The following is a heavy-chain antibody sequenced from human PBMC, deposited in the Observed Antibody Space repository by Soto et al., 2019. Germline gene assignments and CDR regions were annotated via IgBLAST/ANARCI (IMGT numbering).Heavy chain of an antibody. J-gene: IGHJ4*02. V-gene: IGHV2-26*02. D-gene: IGHD1-7*01. CDR3: ARALREELPIYYFDS. Sequence: SGPTLVNPTETLTLTCTVSGFSLSKARMGVSWIRQPPGKALEWLAHIFWNDAKSYNTSLKSRLTISRDTSKSQVVLTLTNVDPVDTGTYFCARALREELPIYYFDSWGQGTPVTVSS. CDR1: GFSLSKARMG. CDR2: IFWNDAK.